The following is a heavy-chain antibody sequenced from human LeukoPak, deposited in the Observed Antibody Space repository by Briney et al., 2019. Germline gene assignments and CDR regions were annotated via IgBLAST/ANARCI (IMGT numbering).Heavy chain of an antibody. V-gene: IGHV3-20*04. J-gene: IGHJ4*02. CDR3: ARAPITSPFYFDY. CDR2: INWSGGST. CDR1: GFAFDEHG. Sequence: GSLRLSCTASGFAFDEHGMSWVRQVPGKGLEWVSGINWSGGSTSYADPLRGRSTISRDNAKNSLYLQMDSLRAEDTALYYCARAPITSPFYFDYWGQGTLVTVSS. D-gene: IGHD2-2*01.